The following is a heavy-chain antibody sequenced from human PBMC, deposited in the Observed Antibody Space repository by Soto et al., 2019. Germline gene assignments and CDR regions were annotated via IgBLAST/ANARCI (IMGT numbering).Heavy chain of an antibody. V-gene: IGHV2-5*02. CDR3: ARRPDSRHGMDV. Sequence: QITLKESGPTLVKSTQTLTLTCTFSGFSLSTSGVAVGWIRQPPGKALEWLAFIYWDDDKRYSPSLKSRLTIPKVTSKNQVVLTMTNMDPVDTATYYCARRPDSRHGMDVWGQGTTVTVSS. CDR1: GFSLSTSGVA. J-gene: IGHJ6*02. CDR2: IYWDDDK.